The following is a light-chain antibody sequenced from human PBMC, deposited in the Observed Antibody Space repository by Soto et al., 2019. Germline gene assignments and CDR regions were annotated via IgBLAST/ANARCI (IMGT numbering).Light chain of an antibody. CDR2: DVN. CDR3: CSYAGSYIQYV. CDR1: SSDVGNYDY. V-gene: IGLV2-11*01. J-gene: IGLJ1*01. Sequence: QSALTQPRSVSGSPGQSVTLSCTGTSSDVGNYDYVSWYQQHPGMAPKLMIYDVNKRPPGVPDRFSGSKSGNTASLTISGLQAEDEADYYCCSYAGSYIQYVFGTGTKVTVL.